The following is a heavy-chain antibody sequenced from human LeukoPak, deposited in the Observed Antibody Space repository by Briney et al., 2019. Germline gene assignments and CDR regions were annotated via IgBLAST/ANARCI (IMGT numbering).Heavy chain of an antibody. CDR3: ARGHGRITIFGVVSDAFDI. Sequence: PSETLSLTCTVYGGSFSNYYWSWIRQPPGKGLEWIWEINYSGSTNYNPSLKSRLTISADTSKNQFSLKLSSVTAADTAVYYCARGHGRITIFGVVSDAFDIWGQGTMVTVSS. CDR2: INYSGST. J-gene: IGHJ3*02. V-gene: IGHV4-34*01. CDR1: GGSFSNYY. D-gene: IGHD3-3*01.